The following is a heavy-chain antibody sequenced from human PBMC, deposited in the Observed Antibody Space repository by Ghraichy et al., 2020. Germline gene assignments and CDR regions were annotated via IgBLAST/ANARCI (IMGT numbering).Heavy chain of an antibody. CDR1: GDSISNQY. Sequence: TLSLNCTVSGDSISNQYWSWIRQPPGKRLEWIGCIYYSGNTNYNPSLKSRVTISFDTPKSQFSLRLSSVTAADAAVYYCARGAVYGMDVWGQGTTVTVSS. J-gene: IGHJ6*02. V-gene: IGHV4-59*11. CDR3: ARGAVYGMDV. CDR2: IYYSGNT.